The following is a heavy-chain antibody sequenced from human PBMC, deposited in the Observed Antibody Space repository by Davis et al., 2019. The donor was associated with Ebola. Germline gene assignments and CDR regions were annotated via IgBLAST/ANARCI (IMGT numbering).Heavy chain of an antibody. CDR2: INPNSGGT. V-gene: IGHV1-2*02. J-gene: IGHJ6*03. Sequence: ASVKVSCKASGYTFTGYYMHWVRQAPGQGLEWMGWINPNSGGTNYAQKFQGRVTMTRDTSISTAYMELSRLRSDDTAVYYCARVYCSSTSCSYYYMDVWGKGTTVTVSS. D-gene: IGHD2-2*01. CDR1: GYTFTGYY. CDR3: ARVYCSSTSCSYYYMDV.